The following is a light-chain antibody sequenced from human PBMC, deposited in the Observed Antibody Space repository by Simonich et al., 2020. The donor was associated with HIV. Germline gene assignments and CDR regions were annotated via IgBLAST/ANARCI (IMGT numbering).Light chain of an antibody. V-gene: IGLV2-23*01. J-gene: IGLJ3*02. CDR3: CSYAITGTLL. Sequence: QSALTQPASVSGSPGPSLPIPCTGTNNDVGNYNLVSWFQQPPGKAPKPLISPASNMPSGVSNRFAVSKSGTTASLTIPGVHAEDEAYYYCCSYAITGTLLFGGGTKLTVL. CDR1: NNDVGNYNL. CDR2: PAS.